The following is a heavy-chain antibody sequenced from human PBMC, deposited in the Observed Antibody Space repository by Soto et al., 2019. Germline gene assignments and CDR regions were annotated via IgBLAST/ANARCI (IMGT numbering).Heavy chain of an antibody. D-gene: IGHD4-17*01. CDR2: ISSSSSNI. CDR1: GFIFSSYT. Sequence: EVQSVESGGGLVKPGGSLRLSCAASGFIFSSYTMTWVRQAPGKGLEWVSSISSSSSNIEYADSVKGRFSVSRDNANNSLFLQINSLRAEDTAVYYCAREDYAGASPRFDYWGLGALVTVSS. V-gene: IGHV3-21*01. J-gene: IGHJ4*02. CDR3: AREDYAGASPRFDY.